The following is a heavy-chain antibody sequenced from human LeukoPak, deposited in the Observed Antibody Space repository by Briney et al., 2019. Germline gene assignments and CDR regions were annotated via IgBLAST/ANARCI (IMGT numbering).Heavy chain of an antibody. CDR3: ARGSYIAAAGTHYYYYYMDV. Sequence: SQTLSLTCAISGDSVSSNSAAWNWIRQSPSRGLEWLGRTYYRSKWYNDYAVSVKSRITINPDTSKNQFSLQLNSVTPEDTAVYYCARGSYIAAAGTHYYYYYMDVWGKGTTVTVSS. CDR1: GDSVSSNSAA. D-gene: IGHD6-13*01. CDR2: TYYRSKWYN. J-gene: IGHJ6*03. V-gene: IGHV6-1*01.